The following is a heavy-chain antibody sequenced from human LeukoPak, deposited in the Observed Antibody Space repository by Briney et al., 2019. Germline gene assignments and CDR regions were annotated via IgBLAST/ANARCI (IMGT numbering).Heavy chain of an antibody. J-gene: IGHJ4*02. D-gene: IGHD4-23*01. CDR2: IIPIFGTA. CDR1: GGTFSSYA. CDR3: ASRGGYGGNSEVFDY. Sequence: SVKVSCKASGGTFSSYAISWVRQAPGQGIEWMGRIIPIFGTANYAQKFQGRVTITTDESTSTAYMELSSLRSEDTAVYNCASRGGYGGNSEVFDYWGQGTLVTVSS. V-gene: IGHV1-69*05.